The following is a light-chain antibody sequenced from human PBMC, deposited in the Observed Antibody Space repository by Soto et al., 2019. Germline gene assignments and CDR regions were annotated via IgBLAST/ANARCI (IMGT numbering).Light chain of an antibody. CDR3: GSYSSSSTLYV. Sequence: QSVLTQPASVSGSPGQSITISCTGTSSDVGGSNYVSWYQQHPGKAPKLMIYDVSNRPSGVSNRFSGSKSGNTASLTISGLQAEAEADYYCGSYSSSSTLYVFGTGTKLTVL. CDR1: SSDVGGSNY. J-gene: IGLJ1*01. CDR2: DVS. V-gene: IGLV2-14*03.